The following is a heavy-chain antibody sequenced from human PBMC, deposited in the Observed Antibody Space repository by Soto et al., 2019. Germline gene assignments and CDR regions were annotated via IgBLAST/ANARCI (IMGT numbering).Heavy chain of an antibody. J-gene: IGHJ4*02. CDR3: AKEQYPGAVAGHFDS. CDR2: ISYTGSNQ. V-gene: IGHV3-30*19. D-gene: IGHD6-19*01. Sequence: QVQMVESGGGVVQPGRSLRLSCAVSGFTFSSYGIHWVRQSPGKGLEWVAVISYTGSNQYYADSVKGRFTISRDNSKNTLFLEMNSLKPEDTVLYYCAKEQYPGAVAGHFDSWGQGTLVTVSS. CDR1: GFTFSSYG.